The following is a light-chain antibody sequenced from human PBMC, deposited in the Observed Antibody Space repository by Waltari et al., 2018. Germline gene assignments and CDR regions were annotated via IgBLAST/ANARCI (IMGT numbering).Light chain of an antibody. Sequence: EIVMTQSPATLSVSPGGGATLSCRASRAIGNNVAWYQQKPGQPLRLLIFDAYTRATGIPARFSGSWSGTEFTLTISSLQSEDSAVYFCQQFNTLYSFGQGTKLEIK. CDR2: DAY. J-gene: IGKJ2*01. CDR1: RAIGNN. CDR3: QQFNTLYS. V-gene: IGKV3-15*01.